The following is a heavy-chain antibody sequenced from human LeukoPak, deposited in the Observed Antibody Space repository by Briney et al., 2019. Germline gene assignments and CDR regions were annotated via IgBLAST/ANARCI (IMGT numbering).Heavy chain of an antibody. CDR3: ARGETSDTRHLDY. V-gene: IGHV3-7*01. Sequence: GGSLRLSCAASGFTFSSYWMSWVRQAPGKGLEWVANIKQDGSEKYYVDSVKGRFTISRDNAKNSLYLQMNSLRAEDTAVYYCARGETSDTRHLDYWGQGTLVTVSS. D-gene: IGHD1-1*01. CDR2: IKQDGSEK. J-gene: IGHJ4*02. CDR1: GFTFSSYW.